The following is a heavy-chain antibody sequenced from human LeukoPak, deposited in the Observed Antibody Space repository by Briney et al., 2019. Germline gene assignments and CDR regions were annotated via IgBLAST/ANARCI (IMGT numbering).Heavy chain of an antibody. Sequence: GASVKVSCKASGYTFTGYYMHWVRQAPGQGLEWMGWINPNSGDTAYAQKFQGRVAMTRDTSISTAYMELSSLRSEDTAVYYCARGLGDYYDTGDFYYAVPAHWGQGTLVTVSS. CDR2: INPNSGDT. V-gene: IGHV1-2*02. J-gene: IGHJ4*02. CDR1: GYTFTGYY. CDR3: ARGLGDYYDTGDFYYAVPAH. D-gene: IGHD3-22*01.